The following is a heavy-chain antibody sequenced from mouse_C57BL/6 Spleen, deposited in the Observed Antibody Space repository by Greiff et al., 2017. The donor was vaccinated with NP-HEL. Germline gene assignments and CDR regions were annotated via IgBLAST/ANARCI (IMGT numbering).Heavy chain of an antibody. CDR2: LNPNNGGT. J-gene: IGHJ4*01. V-gene: IGHV1-26*01. D-gene: IGHD4-1*01. CDR1: GYTFTDYY. CDR3: AREGTGTYAMDY. Sequence: EVQLQQSGPELVKPGASVKISCKASGYTFTDYYMNWVQQSHGKSLEWIGDLNPNNGGTSYNQKFKGKATLTVDKSSSTAYMELRSLTSEDAAGYDCAREGTGTYAMDYWGQGTAVTVSA.